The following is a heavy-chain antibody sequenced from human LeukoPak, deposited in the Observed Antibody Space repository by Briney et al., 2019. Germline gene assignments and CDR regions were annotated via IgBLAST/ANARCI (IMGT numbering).Heavy chain of an antibody. CDR3: VRRLSYYFGMDV. Sequence: PSGTLSLTCAVSGGSINNDGYYWGWIRQPPGRGLEWIGSVSYGGNTYYSPSLKSRVTIFVDTSKNQFSLTVSSVCRADTAVYYCVRRLSYYFGMDVWGQGTTVIVSS. CDR2: VSYGGNT. V-gene: IGHV4-39*01. CDR1: GGSINNDGYY. J-gene: IGHJ6*02.